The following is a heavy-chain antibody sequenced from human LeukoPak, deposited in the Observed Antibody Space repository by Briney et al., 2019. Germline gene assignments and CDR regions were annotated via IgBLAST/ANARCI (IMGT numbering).Heavy chain of an antibody. CDR2: IYYSGST. V-gene: IGHV4-59*01. J-gene: IGHJ5*02. D-gene: IGHD3-10*01. CDR3: ARQLNYYGLVIDP. CDR1: GGSISSYY. Sequence: SETLSLTCTVSGGSISSYYWSWIRQPPGKGLEWIGYIYYSGSTNYNPSLKSRVTISVDTSKNQFSLKLSSVTAADTAVYYCARQLNYYGLVIDPWGQGTLVTVSS.